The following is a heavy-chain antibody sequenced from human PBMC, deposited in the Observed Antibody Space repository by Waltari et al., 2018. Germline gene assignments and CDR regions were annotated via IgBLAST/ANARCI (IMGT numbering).Heavy chain of an antibody. V-gene: IGHV1-69*01. J-gene: IGHJ4*02. Sequence: QVQLVQSGAEVKKPGSSVKVSCKASGGTFSSYAISWVRQAPRQGLEWMGGIIPIVGTANYAQKFQGRVTITADESTSTAYMGLSSLRSEDTAVYYCARGKAYYYGSGWGQGTLVTVSS. CDR3: ARGKAYYYGSG. CDR1: GGTFSSYA. CDR2: IIPIVGTA. D-gene: IGHD3-10*01.